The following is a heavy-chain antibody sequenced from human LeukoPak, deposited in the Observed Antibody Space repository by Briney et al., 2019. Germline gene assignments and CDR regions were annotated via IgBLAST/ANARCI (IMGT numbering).Heavy chain of an antibody. CDR1: GYTFTSYG. Sequence: ASVKVSCKASGYTFTSYGISWVRQAPGQGLEWMGWISAYNGNTNYAQKLQGRVTMTTDTSTSTAYMELRSLRSDDTAVYYCARVGYYESSGYYEYWGQGTLVTVSS. CDR2: ISAYNGNT. CDR3: ARVGYYESSGYYEY. D-gene: IGHD3-22*01. V-gene: IGHV1-18*01. J-gene: IGHJ4*02.